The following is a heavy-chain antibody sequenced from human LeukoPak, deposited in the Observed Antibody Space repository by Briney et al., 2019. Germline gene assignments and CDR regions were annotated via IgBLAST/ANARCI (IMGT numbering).Heavy chain of an antibody. CDR1: GFTFSGSA. D-gene: IGHD1-26*01. CDR2: IRSKTNNYAT. CDR3: TTRWGIVGSTPADY. J-gene: IGHJ4*02. V-gene: IGHV3-73*01. Sequence: PGGSLRLSCAASGFTFSGSAMHWVRQASGKGLEWVGRIRSKTNNYATAYAASVTGRFTISRDDSENTAYLQMNSLKTEDTAVYYCTTRWGIVGSTPADYWGQGTLVTVSS.